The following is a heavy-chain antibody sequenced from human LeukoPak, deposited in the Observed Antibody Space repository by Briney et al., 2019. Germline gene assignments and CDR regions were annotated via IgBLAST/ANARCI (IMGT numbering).Heavy chain of an antibody. CDR1: GFTFSSYA. D-gene: IGHD6-13*01. CDR3: ARDRDSSSWSRGYFDY. CDR2: ISYDGSNK. Sequence: GGSLRLSCAASGFTFSSYAMHWVRQAPGKGLEWVAVISYDGSNKYYADSVKGRFTISRDNSKNTLHLQMNSLRAEDTAVYYCARDRDSSSWSRGYFDYWGQGTLVTVSS. J-gene: IGHJ4*02. V-gene: IGHV3-30*04.